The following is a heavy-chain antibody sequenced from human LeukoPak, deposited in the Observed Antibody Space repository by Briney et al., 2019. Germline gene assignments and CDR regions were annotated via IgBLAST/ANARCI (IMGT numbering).Heavy chain of an antibody. V-gene: IGHV3-73*01. J-gene: IGHJ4*02. D-gene: IGHD3-10*01. CDR1: GFTFSGSA. Sequence: GGSLRLSCAASGFTFSGSAMHWVRQASGKGLEWVGRIRSKANSYATAYAASVKGRFTISRDDSKNTAYLQMNSLKTEDTAVYYCTTTYYYGSGSYYNVRPYWGQGTLVTVSS. CDR3: TTTYYYGSGSYYNVRPY. CDR2: IRSKANSYAT.